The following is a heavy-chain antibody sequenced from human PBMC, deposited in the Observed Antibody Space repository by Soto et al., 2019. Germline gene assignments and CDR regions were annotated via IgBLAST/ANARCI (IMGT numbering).Heavy chain of an antibody. V-gene: IGHV4-34*01. CDR3: ARTKGRRRHGAMGS. Sequence: SETLSLTCTIYNGSFSGYYWGWLRQPPGKGLERLGHINHSGSTTYKPCLKSRCTIAVDTCESNFSLRLSSMTAADTAVYYCARTKGRRRHGAMGSWGQRTM. CDR2: INHSGST. J-gene: IGHJ3*01. D-gene: IGHD1-26*01. CDR1: NGSFSGYY.